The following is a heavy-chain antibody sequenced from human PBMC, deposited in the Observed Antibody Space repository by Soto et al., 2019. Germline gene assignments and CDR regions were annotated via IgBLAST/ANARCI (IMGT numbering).Heavy chain of an antibody. CDR3: AKPPPRPYSSSWYSSHAEYFQH. Sequence: EVQLLESGGGLVQPGGSLRLSCAASGFTFSSYAMSWVRQAPGKGLEWVSAISGSGGSTYYADSVKGRFTISRDNSKNTLYLQMNSLRAEDTAVYYCAKPPPRPYSSSWYSSHAEYFQHWGQGTLVTVSS. CDR2: ISGSGGST. V-gene: IGHV3-23*01. CDR1: GFTFSSYA. J-gene: IGHJ1*01. D-gene: IGHD6-13*01.